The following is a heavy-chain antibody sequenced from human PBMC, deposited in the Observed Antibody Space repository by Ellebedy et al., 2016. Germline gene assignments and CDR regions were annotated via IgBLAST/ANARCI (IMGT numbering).Heavy chain of an antibody. CDR3: ARAPGKSGSSQRGWFDP. V-gene: IGHV1-2*02. CDR1: GYTFTGYY. CDR2: INPNSGGT. J-gene: IGHJ5*02. Sequence: ASVKVSXXASGYTFTGYYMHWVRQAPGQGLEWMGWINPNSGGTNYAQKFQGRVTMTRDTSISTAYMELSRLRSDDTAVYYCARAPGKSGSSQRGWFDPWGQGTLVTVSS. D-gene: IGHD1-26*01.